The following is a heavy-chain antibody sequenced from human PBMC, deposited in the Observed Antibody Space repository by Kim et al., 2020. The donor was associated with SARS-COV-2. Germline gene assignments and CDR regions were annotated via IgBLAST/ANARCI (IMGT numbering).Heavy chain of an antibody. CDR2: YR. J-gene: IGHJ4*02. D-gene: IGHD2-2*01. CDR3: ARGRPAIGYDF. Sequence: YRNYAASVEGRFTISRDNGENLLYRQMNSLRAEDTAVYYCARGRPAIGYDFWGQGTLLTVSS. V-gene: IGHV3-11*06.